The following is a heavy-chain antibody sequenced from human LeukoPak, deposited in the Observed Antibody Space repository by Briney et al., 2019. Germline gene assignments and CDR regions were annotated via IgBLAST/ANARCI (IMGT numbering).Heavy chain of an antibody. J-gene: IGHJ4*02. CDR2: IYYSGST. V-gene: IGHV4-39*01. CDR1: GGSISSSSYS. Sequence: KPSETLSLTCTVSGGSISSSSYSWGWIRQPPGKGLEWIGSIYYSGSTYYNPSLKSRVTISVDTSKNQFSLKLSSVTAADTAVYYCARHGQYYDILTGYYPSNWFDYWGQATLVTVSS. CDR3: ARHGQYYDILTGYYPSNWFDY. D-gene: IGHD3-9*01.